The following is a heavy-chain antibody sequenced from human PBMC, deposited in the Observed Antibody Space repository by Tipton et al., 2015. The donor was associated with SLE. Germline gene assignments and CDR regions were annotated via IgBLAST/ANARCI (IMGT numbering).Heavy chain of an antibody. CDR2: IYYSGST. D-gene: IGHD4-17*01. V-gene: IGHV4-59*12. J-gene: IGHJ4*02. Sequence: TLSLTCAVYGGSFSGYYWSWIRQPPGKGLEWIGYIYYSGSTNYNPSLKSRVTISVDTSKNQFSLKLSSVTAADTAVYYCARVKREGYGDYVDYWGQGTLVTVSS. CDR1: GGSFSGYY. CDR3: ARVKREGYGDYVDY.